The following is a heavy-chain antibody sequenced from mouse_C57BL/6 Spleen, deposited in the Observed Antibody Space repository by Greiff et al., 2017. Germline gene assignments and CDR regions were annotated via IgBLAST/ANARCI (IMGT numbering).Heavy chain of an antibody. Sequence: EVKVVESGGGLVQPKGSLKLSCAASGFSFNTYAMNWVRQAPGKGLEWVARIRSKSNNYATYYADSVKDRFTISRDDSESMLYLQMNNLKTEDTAMYYCVRGGRADYAMDYWGQGTSVTVAS. V-gene: IGHV10-1*01. CDR2: IRSKSNNYAT. J-gene: IGHJ4*01. CDR3: VRGGRADYAMDY. D-gene: IGHD3-3*01. CDR1: GFSFNTYA.